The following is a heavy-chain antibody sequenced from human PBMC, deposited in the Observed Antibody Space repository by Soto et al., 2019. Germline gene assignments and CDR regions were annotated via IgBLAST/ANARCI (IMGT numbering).Heavy chain of an antibody. CDR1: GYTFTSYG. CDR3: ARGDDDSSGEDGAFDI. J-gene: IGHJ3*02. D-gene: IGHD3-22*01. CDR2: ISAYNGNT. Sequence: GASVKVSCKASGYTFTSYGISWVRQAPGQGLEWMGWISAYNGNTNYAQKLQGRVTMTTDTSTSTAYMELRSLRSDDTAVYYCARGDDDSSGEDGAFDISGQGIMVTVAS. V-gene: IGHV1-18*01.